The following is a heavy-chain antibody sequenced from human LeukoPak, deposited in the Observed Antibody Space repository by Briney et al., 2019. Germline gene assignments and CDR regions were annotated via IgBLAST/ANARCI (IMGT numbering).Heavy chain of an antibody. V-gene: IGHV1-2*02. Sequence: ASVKVSCKASGYTFTGYYMHWVRQAPGQRLEWMGWINPNSGGTNYAQKFQGRVTMTRDTSISTAYMELSRLRSDDTAVYYCARGGITMIVVVINTLDYWGQGTLVTVSS. CDR1: GYTFTGYY. CDR3: ARGGITMIVVVINTLDY. CDR2: INPNSGGT. D-gene: IGHD3-22*01. J-gene: IGHJ4*02.